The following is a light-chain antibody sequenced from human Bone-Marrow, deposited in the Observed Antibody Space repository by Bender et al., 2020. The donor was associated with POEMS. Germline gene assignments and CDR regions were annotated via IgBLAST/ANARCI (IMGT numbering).Light chain of an antibody. CDR1: RSDIGTYDL. CDR2: EDN. V-gene: IGLV2-23*01. J-gene: IGLJ1*01. CDR3: CSYAGSHTYV. Sequence: QSALTQPPSASGSPGQSVTISCTGARSDIGTYDLVSWYQQHPGKVPKLLISEDNKRPSAISNRFSGSKSGNTASLTISGLQAEDEADYYCCSYAGSHTYVFGTGTKVPV.